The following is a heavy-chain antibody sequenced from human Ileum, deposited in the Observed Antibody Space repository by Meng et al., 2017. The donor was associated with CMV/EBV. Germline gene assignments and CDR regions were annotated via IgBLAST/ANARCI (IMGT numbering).Heavy chain of an antibody. D-gene: IGHD1-14*01. CDR1: GGTFSSNA. J-gene: IGHJ4*02. CDR2: ISPIFRTS. CDR3: ATSGRGPKYYFDY. V-gene: IGHV1-69*12. Sequence: QVQLGQSGAEVKKPGASVKVSCEGSGGTFSSNAISWVRHAPGQGLEWMGVISPIFRTSNYAQKFQGRLTITADESTSTAYMGLSSLTSGDTAVYYCATSGRGPKYYFDYWGQGTLVTVSS.